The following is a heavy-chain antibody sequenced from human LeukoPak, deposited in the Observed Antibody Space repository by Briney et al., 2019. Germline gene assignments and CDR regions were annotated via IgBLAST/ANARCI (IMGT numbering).Heavy chain of an antibody. Sequence: ASVNVSCKASGYTFTTYYIHWVRQAPGQGLEWMGVINPSGGSTSFAQKFQARLTMTRDTSTSTVYIELSGLNSEDTAVYYCAREIVVVPSAMGFDPWGQGTLVTVSS. CDR2: INPSGGST. V-gene: IGHV1-46*01. D-gene: IGHD2-2*01. CDR1: GYTFTTYY. J-gene: IGHJ5*02. CDR3: AREIVVVPSAMGFDP.